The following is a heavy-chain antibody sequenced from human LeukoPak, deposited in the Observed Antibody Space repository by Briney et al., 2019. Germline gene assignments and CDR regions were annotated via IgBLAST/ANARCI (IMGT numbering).Heavy chain of an antibody. J-gene: IGHJ3*02. V-gene: IGHV1-18*01. CDR3: ARRLGLAFDI. D-gene: IGHD3-16*01. CDR2: NSAYNGNT. Sequence: ASVKVSCKASGGTFSSYAISWVRQAPGQGLEWMGWNSAYNGNTNYAQKLQGRVTMTTDTSTSTAYMELRSLRSDDTAVYYCARRLGLAFDIWGQGTMVTVSS. CDR1: GGTFSSYA.